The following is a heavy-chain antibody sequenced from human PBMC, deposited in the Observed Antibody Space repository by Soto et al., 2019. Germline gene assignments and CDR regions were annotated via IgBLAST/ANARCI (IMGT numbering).Heavy chain of an antibody. CDR3: ARDPAQDGDSTDGMDV. V-gene: IGHV1-18*04. J-gene: IGHJ6*02. D-gene: IGHD4-17*01. CDR1: GYTFTSYG. CDR2: ISAYNGNT. Sequence: QVQLVQSGAEVKKPGASVKVSCKASGYTFTSYGISWVRQAPGQGLEWMGWISAYNGNTNYAQKLQGRVTMTTDTATSTAYMELRRLRSDDTAVYYCARDPAQDGDSTDGMDVWGQGTTVTVSS.